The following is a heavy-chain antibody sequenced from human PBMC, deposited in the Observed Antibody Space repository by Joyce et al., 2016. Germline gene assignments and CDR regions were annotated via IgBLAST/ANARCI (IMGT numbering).Heavy chain of an antibody. CDR1: GFTFRRYW. CDR2: INQDGSEK. Sequence: EVQLVESGGDLVQPGGSLRLSCVASGFTFRRYWINWVSQVPGKGLEWVAGINQDGSEKYYVDSVKGRFTISRDNAKNSLYLQVNSLRAEDTAIYYCARDIRYGYFDYWGQGTLVTVSS. D-gene: IGHD1-14*01. J-gene: IGHJ4*02. V-gene: IGHV3-7*01. CDR3: ARDIRYGYFDY.